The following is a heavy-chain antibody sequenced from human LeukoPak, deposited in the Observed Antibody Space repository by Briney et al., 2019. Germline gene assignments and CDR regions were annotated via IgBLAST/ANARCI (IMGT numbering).Heavy chain of an antibody. CDR1: GFTFSSYW. D-gene: IGHD3-9*01. V-gene: IGHV3-48*01. Sequence: GGSLRLSCAASGFTFSSYWMSWVRQAPGKGLEWVSYISSSSSTIYYADSVKGRFTISRDNAKNSLYLQMNSLRAEDTAVYYCARDPSYYDILTGYYAYGMDVWGQGTTVTVSS. CDR2: ISSSSSTI. J-gene: IGHJ6*02. CDR3: ARDPSYYDILTGYYAYGMDV.